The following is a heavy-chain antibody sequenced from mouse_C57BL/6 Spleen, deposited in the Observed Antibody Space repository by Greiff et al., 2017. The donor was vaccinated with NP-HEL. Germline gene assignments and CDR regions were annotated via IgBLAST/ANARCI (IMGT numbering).Heavy chain of an antibody. J-gene: IGHJ1*03. CDR3: ARPYYGSSYEYFDV. D-gene: IGHD1-1*01. CDR1: GYTFTDYN. CDR2: INPNNGGT. V-gene: IGHV1-22*01. Sequence: EVQLQQSGPELVKPGASVKMSCKASGYTFTDYNMHWVKQSHGKSLEWMGYINPNNGGTSSNQKFKGKATLTVNKSSSTGYMELRSLTSEDSAVYYCARPYYGSSYEYFDVWGTGTTVTVSS.